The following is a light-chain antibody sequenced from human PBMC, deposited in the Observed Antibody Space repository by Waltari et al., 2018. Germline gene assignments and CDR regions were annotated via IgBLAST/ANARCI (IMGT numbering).Light chain of an antibody. V-gene: IGKV1-39*01. CDR2: AAS. Sequence: DIQMTQSPSSLSASVGDRVTITCRASQSISSYLNWYQQKPAKAPKLLIYAASSLQSGVPSRFSGSGAGTDFTLTISSLQTEDFATYYCQQSYSTLYTFGQGTKLEIK. J-gene: IGKJ2*01. CDR1: QSISSY. CDR3: QQSYSTLYT.